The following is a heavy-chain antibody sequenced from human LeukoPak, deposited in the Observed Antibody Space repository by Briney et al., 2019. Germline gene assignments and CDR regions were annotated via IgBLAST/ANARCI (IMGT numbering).Heavy chain of an antibody. CDR1: GYTFTSYG. D-gene: IGHD2-15*01. CDR2: ISAYNGNT. J-gene: IGHJ6*03. Sequence: ASVKVSCKASGYTFTSYGISWVRQAPGQGLEWMGWISAYNGNTNYAQKLQGRVTMTTDTSTSTAYMELRSLRSDDTAVYYCARDKEPKYCSGGSCLYYYYYYMDVSGKGTTVTVSS. CDR3: ARDKEPKYCSGGSCLYYYYYYMDV. V-gene: IGHV1-18*01.